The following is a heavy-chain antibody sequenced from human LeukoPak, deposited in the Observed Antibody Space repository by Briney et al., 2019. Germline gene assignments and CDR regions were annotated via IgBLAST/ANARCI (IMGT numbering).Heavy chain of an antibody. CDR2: ISYDGSNK. CDR1: GFTFSNYI. D-gene: IGHD2-15*01. CDR3: ARETVVVAATRLDY. J-gene: IGHJ4*02. Sequence: GGSLRLSCAASGFTFSNYILTWVRQAPGKGLEWVAVISYDGSNKYYADSVKGRFTISRDNSKNTLYLQMNSLRAEDTAVYYCARETVVVAATRLDYWGQGTLVTVSS. V-gene: IGHV3-30-3*01.